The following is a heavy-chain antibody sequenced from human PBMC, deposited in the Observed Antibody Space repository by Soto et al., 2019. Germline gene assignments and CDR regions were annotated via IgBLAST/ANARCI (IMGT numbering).Heavy chain of an antibody. J-gene: IGHJ4*02. CDR2: IDNSGST. CDR3: AGAVSDFDVRRYRTSYFDQ. V-gene: IGHV4-31*03. CDR1: GASVSTGVYY. D-gene: IGHD3-10*02. Sequence: SETLSLTCTVSGASVSTGVYYWTWIRQHPGKGLEWIGYIDNSGSTYYNPSLTGRVDISVDTSKNQFSLNLQSLTAADTAFYYCAGAVSDFDVRRYRTSYFDQCGQRILVTVSS.